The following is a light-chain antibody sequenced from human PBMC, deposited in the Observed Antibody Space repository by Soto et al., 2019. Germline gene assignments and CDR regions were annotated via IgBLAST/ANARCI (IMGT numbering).Light chain of an antibody. CDR2: EVS. J-gene: IGLJ3*02. CDR1: SSDVGGYNY. Sequence: QSALTQPPSASGSPGQSVTISCTGTSSDVGGYNYVSWYQQHPGKAPKLMIYEVSKRPSGVPNRFSGSKSGNTASLTVSGLQAEDEADYYCTSYAGDTSVGVLGGGTQLTVL. V-gene: IGLV2-8*01. CDR3: TSYAGDTSVGV.